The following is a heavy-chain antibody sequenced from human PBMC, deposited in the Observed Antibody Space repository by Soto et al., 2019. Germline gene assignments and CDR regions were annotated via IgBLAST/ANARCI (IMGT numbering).Heavy chain of an antibody. Sequence: EVQLLESGGGLVQPGGSLRLSCAASGFTFSSYAMTWVRQAPGKGLEWVSTISGSGSITHYADSVKGRFTISRDNSKNTMYLQENSLRAEDTAVYYCAARAPPITYGMDVWGQGTTVTVS. V-gene: IGHV3-23*01. CDR2: ISGSGSIT. CDR3: AARAPPITYGMDV. CDR1: GFTFSSYA. D-gene: IGHD3-10*01. J-gene: IGHJ6*02.